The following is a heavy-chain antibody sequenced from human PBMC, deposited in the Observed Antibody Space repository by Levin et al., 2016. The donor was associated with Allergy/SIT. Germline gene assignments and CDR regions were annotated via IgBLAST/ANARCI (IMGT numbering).Heavy chain of an antibody. CDR1: GFTFSSYG. D-gene: IGHD5-18*01. J-gene: IGHJ4*02. CDR3: ATTVDPTMVRNSLGY. CDR2: IWYDGSNK. Sequence: LSLTCAASGFTFSSYGMHWVRQAPGKGLEWVAVIWYDGSNKYYADSVKGRFTISRDNAKNTLYLQMNSLRAEDTAVYYCATTVDPTMVRNSLGYWGQGALVTVSS. V-gene: IGHV3-33*03.